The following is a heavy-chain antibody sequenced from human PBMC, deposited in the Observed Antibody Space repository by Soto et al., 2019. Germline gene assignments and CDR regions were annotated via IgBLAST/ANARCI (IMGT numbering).Heavy chain of an antibody. D-gene: IGHD3-22*01. Sequence: ASVKVSCKASGYTFTSYGISWVRQAPGQGLEWMGWISAHNGNTNYAQKLQGRATMTTDTSTSTAYMELRSLRSDDTAVYYCARDVGAYYYDSSGYYPDAFDIWGQGTMVTVSS. CDR1: GYTFTSYG. J-gene: IGHJ3*02. CDR3: ARDVGAYYYDSSGYYPDAFDI. CDR2: ISAHNGNT. V-gene: IGHV1-18*01.